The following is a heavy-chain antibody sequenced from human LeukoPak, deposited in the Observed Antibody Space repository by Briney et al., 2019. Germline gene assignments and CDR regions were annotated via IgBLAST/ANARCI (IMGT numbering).Heavy chain of an antibody. Sequence: SETLSLTCAVYGGSFSGYYWSWIRQPPGKGLEWIGEINHSGSTSYNPSLKSRVTISLYTSKNQISLKLGSVTAADTAIYYCARVASRRLPPSYYYDRRNYFDYWGQGTLVTVSS. CDR2: INHSGST. CDR1: GGSFSGYY. CDR3: ARVASRRLPPSYYYDRRNYFDY. V-gene: IGHV4-34*01. J-gene: IGHJ4*02. D-gene: IGHD3-22*01.